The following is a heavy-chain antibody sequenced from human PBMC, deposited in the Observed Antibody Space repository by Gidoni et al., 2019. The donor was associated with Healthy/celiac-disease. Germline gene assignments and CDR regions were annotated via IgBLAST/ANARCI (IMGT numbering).Heavy chain of an antibody. CDR2: INAGNGNT. V-gene: IGHV1-3*01. J-gene: IGHJ5*02. Sequence: QVQLVQSGAEVKKPGASVKVSCKASGYTFTSYAMHWVRQAPGQRLEWMGWINAGNGNTKYSQKFQGRVTITRDTSASTAYMELRSLRSEDKAVYYCARASWGIENWFDPWGQGTLVTVSS. D-gene: IGHD6-13*01. CDR1: GYTFTSYA. CDR3: ARASWGIENWFDP.